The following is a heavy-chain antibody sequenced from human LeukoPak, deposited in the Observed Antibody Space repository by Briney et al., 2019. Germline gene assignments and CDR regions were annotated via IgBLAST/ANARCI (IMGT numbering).Heavy chain of an antibody. CDR3: ARENWEEVFGAVTVD. D-gene: IGHD3-3*01. V-gene: IGHV1-69*04. Sequence: ASVKVSCKASGGTFSSYAISWVRQAPGQGLEWMGRIIPILGITNYAQKFQGRVTITADKSTSTAYMELSSLRSEDTAVYYCARENWEEVFGAVTVDWGQGTLVTVSS. CDR1: GGTFSSYA. CDR2: IIPILGIT. J-gene: IGHJ4*02.